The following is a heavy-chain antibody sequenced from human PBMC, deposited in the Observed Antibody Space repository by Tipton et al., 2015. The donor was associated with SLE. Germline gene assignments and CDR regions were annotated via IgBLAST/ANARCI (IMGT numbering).Heavy chain of an antibody. J-gene: IGHJ6*02. CDR3: ARVLTPYYGMDV. Sequence: SLRLSCAASGFTLSYYDMHWVRQAPGKGLEWVAIKSHDGGDEDYADSVKGRFTVSRDNSKNTLYLQMNSLRAEDTAVYYCARVLTPYYGMDVWGQGTTVTVSS. V-gene: IGHV3-30-3*01. CDR2: KSHDGGDE. D-gene: IGHD3-9*01. CDR1: GFTLSYYD.